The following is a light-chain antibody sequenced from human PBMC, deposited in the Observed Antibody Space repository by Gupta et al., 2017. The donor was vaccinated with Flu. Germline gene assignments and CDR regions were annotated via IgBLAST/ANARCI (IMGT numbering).Light chain of an antibody. J-gene: IGKJ4*01. CDR3: QQYGWIPPT. Sequence: LTQSPDTVSQSPGDRVTVSCRLSESVSSTDLAWYQKRRGQSPRLLTDRASRRAPDTPDRCGAAASGNDFALTISGLKTEDSATYLCQQYGWIPPTFGGGTKVEVK. CDR2: RAS. CDR1: ESVSSTD. V-gene: IGKV3-20*01.